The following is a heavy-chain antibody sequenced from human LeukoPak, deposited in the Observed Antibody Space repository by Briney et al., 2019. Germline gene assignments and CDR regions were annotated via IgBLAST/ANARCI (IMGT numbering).Heavy chain of an antibody. V-gene: IGHV1-3*01. D-gene: IGHD1-14*01. CDR2: INAGTGNR. CDR1: GYTFSSYA. CDR3: ARFDTTLGFDF. J-gene: IGHJ4*02. Sequence: ASVKVSCKASGYTFSSYAIHWLRQAPGQRLEWMGWINAGTGNRKYSQKFQGRVTITRDTSANTAYMELSSLTSEDTALYYCARFDTTLGFDFWGQGTLVTVSS.